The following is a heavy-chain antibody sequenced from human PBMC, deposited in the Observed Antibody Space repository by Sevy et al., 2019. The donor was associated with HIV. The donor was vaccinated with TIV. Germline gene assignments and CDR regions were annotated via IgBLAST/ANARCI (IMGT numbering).Heavy chain of an antibody. CDR1: GYNFTNFW. D-gene: IGHD2-2*01. Sequence: GESLKISCKGSGYNFTNFWLDWVRQMPGKGLEWMGFIYPGDSDIRLSPSFQGQVTISVDKSVSTAYLEWGSLRASDSAMYFCARHGPAQAAPLLDLIPGASYYGVDVWGQGTTVTVS. J-gene: IGHJ6*02. CDR2: IYPGDSDI. V-gene: IGHV5-51*01. CDR3: ARHGPAQAAPLLDLIPGASYYGVDV.